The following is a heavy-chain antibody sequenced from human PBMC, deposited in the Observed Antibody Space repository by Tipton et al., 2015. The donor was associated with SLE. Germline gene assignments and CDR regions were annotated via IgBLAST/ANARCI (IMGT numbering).Heavy chain of an antibody. J-gene: IGHJ6*02. CDR1: GFTFSTYG. Sequence: SLRLSCAASGFTFSTYGMHWVRQAPGKGLEWVAFIRYDGMSKFYAESVKGRFSISRDNSKNTLYLQMNSLRPEDTAVYYCAKGPEDYFGSGNGMDVWGQGTTVTVSS. V-gene: IGHV3-30*02. D-gene: IGHD3-10*01. CDR3: AKGPEDYFGSGNGMDV. CDR2: IRYDGMSK.